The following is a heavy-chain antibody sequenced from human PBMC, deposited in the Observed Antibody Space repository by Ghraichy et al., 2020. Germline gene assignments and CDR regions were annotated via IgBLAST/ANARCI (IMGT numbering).Heavy chain of an antibody. CDR2: INAGNGNT. Sequence: NISCKASGYTFTSYAMHWVRQAPGQRLEWMGWINAGNGNTKYSQKFQGRVTITRDTSASTAYMELSSLRSEDTAVYYCATTVSPSYYYYGMDVWGQGTTVTVSS. CDR3: ATTVSPSYYYYGMDV. J-gene: IGHJ6*02. V-gene: IGHV1-3*01. D-gene: IGHD4-17*01. CDR1: GYTFTSYA.